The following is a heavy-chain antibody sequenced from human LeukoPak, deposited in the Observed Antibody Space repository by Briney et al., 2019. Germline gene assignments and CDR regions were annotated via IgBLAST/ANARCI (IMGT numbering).Heavy chain of an antibody. J-gene: IGHJ4*02. CDR3: AKDPIRHYSGSGESITTYFFDY. CDR1: GFTLSSYG. V-gene: IGHV3-30*18. CDR2: ISYDGSNK. Sequence: GGSLRLSCAASGFTLSSYGMHWVRQAPGKGLEWVAVISYDGSNKYYADSVKGRFTISRDNSKNTLYLQMNSLRAEDTAVYYCAKDPIRHYSGSGESITTYFFDYWGQGTLVTVSS. D-gene: IGHD3-10*01.